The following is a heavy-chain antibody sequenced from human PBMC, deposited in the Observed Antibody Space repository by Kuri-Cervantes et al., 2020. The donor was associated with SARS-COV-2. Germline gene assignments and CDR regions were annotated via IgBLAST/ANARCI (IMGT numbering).Heavy chain of an antibody. V-gene: IGHV3-30*03. Sequence: GESLKISCAASGFTFSSYSMNWVRQAPGKGLEWVAVISYDGSNKYYADSVKGRFTISRDDSKNTLYLQMNSLRAEDTAVYYCARDLRGYCSGGSCYSDLFNFGFDYWGQGTLVTVSS. D-gene: IGHD2-15*01. J-gene: IGHJ4*02. CDR2: ISYDGSNK. CDR1: GFTFSSYS. CDR3: ARDLRGYCSGGSCYSDLFNFGFDY.